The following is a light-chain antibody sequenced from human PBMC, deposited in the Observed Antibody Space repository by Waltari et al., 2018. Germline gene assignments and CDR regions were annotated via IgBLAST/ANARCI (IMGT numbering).Light chain of an antibody. CDR3: QVSDSSSDLVV. CDR2: YDR. Sequence: SYVLTQPPSVSVAPGETTRITCGGTSSGGKAGHWYQQKPGQAPVLVIYYDRDRPSGIPERFSGSNYGNTATLTISRVEAGDEADYYCQVSDSSSDLVVFGGGTKLTVL. CDR1: SSGGKA. J-gene: IGLJ2*01. V-gene: IGLV3-21*04.